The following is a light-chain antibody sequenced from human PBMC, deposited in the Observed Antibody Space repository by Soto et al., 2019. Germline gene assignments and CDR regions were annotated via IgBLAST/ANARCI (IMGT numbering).Light chain of an antibody. J-gene: IGLJ1*01. CDR2: EVR. CDR1: SSDVGGYNH. V-gene: IGLV2-14*01. Sequence: QSVLTHPASVSGSPGQSITISCTGTSSDVGGYNHVSWYQQHPGKAPKLIIFEVRNRPSGVSDRFSASKSGNTASLTISGLQTEDEAVYYCSSYASSSSYAFGTGTKVTVL. CDR3: SSYASSSSYA.